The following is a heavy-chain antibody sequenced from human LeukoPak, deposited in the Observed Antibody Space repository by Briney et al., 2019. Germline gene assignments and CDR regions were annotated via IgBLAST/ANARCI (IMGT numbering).Heavy chain of an antibody. CDR1: RAAVKTYS. D-gene: IGHD2-8*02. J-gene: IGHJ6*02. CDR2: VSYSGAA. V-gene: IGHV4-59*08. Sequence: SETLSLTCKVSRAAVKTYSWSLIRQPPGKGLEFIGLVSYSGAANYNPSIKRRVTISVDTSNNHFCLTLSSVPAAQPAVYYCARHPTGPGGMDVWGHGTTVTVSS. CDR3: ARHPTGPGGMDV.